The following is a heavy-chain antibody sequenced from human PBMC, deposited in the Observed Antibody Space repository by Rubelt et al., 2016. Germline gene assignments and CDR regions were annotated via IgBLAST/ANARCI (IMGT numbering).Heavy chain of an antibody. CDR3: ARGQKWLGDELDY. J-gene: IGHJ4*02. Sequence: QVQLMQSGAEVKKPGASVRVSCKASGYTFINYGINWVRQAPGQGLEWMGWISAYNGNTNYAQNFQGRVTMATDTSTTTAYMELRSLKSDDTAMYYCARGQKWLGDELDYWGQGTLVTVSS. V-gene: IGHV1-18*01. D-gene: IGHD6-19*01. CDR1: GYTFINYG. CDR2: ISAYNGNT.